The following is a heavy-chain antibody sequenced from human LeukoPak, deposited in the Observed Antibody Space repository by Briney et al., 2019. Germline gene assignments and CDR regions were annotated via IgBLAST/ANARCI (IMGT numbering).Heavy chain of an antibody. Sequence: SETLSLTCTVSGDFISSSSYYWGWIRQPPGRGLEWIGDIYYTGKTYYNPSLKSRVFISIDTSKNYFSLNLNFVTAADTAVYYCARRRYYDSTGYFEWGRGSLVTVSS. V-gene: IGHV4-39*02. D-gene: IGHD3-22*01. CDR1: GDFISSSSYY. CDR2: IYYTGKT. J-gene: IGHJ1*01. CDR3: ARRRYYDSTGYFE.